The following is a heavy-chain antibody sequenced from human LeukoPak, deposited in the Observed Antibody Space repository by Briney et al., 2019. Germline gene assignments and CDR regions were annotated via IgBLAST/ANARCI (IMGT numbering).Heavy chain of an antibody. CDR2: ISTYNGNT. CDR3: ARDVTLHYQRLLKGFDI. D-gene: IGHD4/OR15-4a*01. J-gene: IGHJ3*02. Sequence: GASVKVSCKASGYTFTSYGITWVRQAPGQGLEWMGWISTYNGNTNYPQKVHDRVTLTTDTSTSTVYMELRRLRSDDTAMYYCARDVTLHYQRLLKGFDIWGQGTMITVSS. CDR1: GYTFTSYG. V-gene: IGHV1-18*01.